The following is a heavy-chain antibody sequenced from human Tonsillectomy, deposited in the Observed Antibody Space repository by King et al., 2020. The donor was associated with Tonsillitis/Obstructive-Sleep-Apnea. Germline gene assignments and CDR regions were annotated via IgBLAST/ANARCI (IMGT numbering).Heavy chain of an antibody. CDR1: GYNFNNYW. Sequence: VQLVESGAEVKKPGESLRISCKGSGYNFNNYWIGWVRQIPGKGLEWMGIIFPRDSDTRYSPSFQGQVTISADKSTSTAYLQWSSLKAADSAMYYCARQRVYPSDSSAYPTAFDIWGQGTMVTVSS. D-gene: IGHD3-22*01. CDR2: IFPRDSDT. J-gene: IGHJ3*02. CDR3: ARQRVYPSDSSAYPTAFDI. V-gene: IGHV5-51*01.